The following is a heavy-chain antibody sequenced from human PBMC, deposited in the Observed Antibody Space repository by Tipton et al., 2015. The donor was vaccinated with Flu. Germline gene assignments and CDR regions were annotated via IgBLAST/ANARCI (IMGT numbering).Heavy chain of an antibody. CDR3: ARIIRITMIRGLRDPYYFDH. Sequence: TLSLTCTVSGGSISTSGYFWGWIRQPPGKGLEWIGSVYYSGGTHHNPSLKSRVSISGDTSKNQFSLKLTYVTTADTAVYFCARIIRITMIRGLRDPYYFDHWGQRMLVTVSS. D-gene: IGHD3-10*01. CDR2: VYYSGGT. J-gene: IGHJ4*02. CDR1: GGSISTSGYF. V-gene: IGHV4-39*07.